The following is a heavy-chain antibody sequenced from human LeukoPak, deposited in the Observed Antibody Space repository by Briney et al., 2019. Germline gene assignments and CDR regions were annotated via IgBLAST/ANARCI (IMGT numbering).Heavy chain of an antibody. D-gene: IGHD2-15*01. CDR1: GYTFTSYD. CDR2: MNPNSGNT. V-gene: IGHV1-8*01. Sequence: GASVKVSCKASGYTFTSYDINWVRQATGQGLEWMGWMNPNSGNTGYAQKFQGRVTMTRNTSISTAYVELSSLRSEDTAVYYCARPVTSSCYSLDYWGQGTLVTVSS. CDR3: ARPVTSSCYSLDY. J-gene: IGHJ4*02.